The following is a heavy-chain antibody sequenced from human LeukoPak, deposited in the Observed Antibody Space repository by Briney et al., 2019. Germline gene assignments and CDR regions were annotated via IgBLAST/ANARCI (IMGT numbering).Heavy chain of an antibody. D-gene: IGHD3-22*01. J-gene: IGHJ4*02. CDR1: GLTFSSYE. Sequence: PGGSLRLSCAASGLTFSSYEMNWVRQAPGKGLEWISYISSSGRTIYYADSVKGRFTISRDNAKNSLYLQMNSLRAEDTALYYCARSRHSYDSTGFPHYWGQGTLVTVSS. CDR2: ISSSGRTI. V-gene: IGHV3-48*03. CDR3: ARSRHSYDSTGFPHY.